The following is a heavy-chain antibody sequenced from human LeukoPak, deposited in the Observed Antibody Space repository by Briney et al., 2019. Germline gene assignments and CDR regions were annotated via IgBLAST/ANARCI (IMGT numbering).Heavy chain of an antibody. D-gene: IGHD1-26*01. J-gene: IGHJ4*02. V-gene: IGHV3-13*01. CDR3: ARQNTPHGNFDY. CDR1: GFTFSSYA. Sequence: GGSLRLSCAASGFTFSSYAMSWVRQATGKGLEWVSAIGVAASTFYSGSVKGRFTISRENAKNSLYLLMTSLRAEDTAVYYCARQNTPHGNFDYWGQGILVTVSS. CDR2: IGVAAST.